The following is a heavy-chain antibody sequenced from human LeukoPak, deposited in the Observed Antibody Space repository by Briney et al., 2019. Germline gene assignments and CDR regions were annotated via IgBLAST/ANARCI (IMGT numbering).Heavy chain of an antibody. CDR2: IYYSGDT. J-gene: IGHJ5*02. CDR3: ARGTYYHGSGSYPWFDP. D-gene: IGHD3-10*01. V-gene: IGHV4-31*03. Sequence: SETLSLTCTVSGGSISSGDSFWSWLRQHPGKGLEWIGSIYYSGDTYYSPSHKSRLSISADTSKNLFSLKLSSVTDADTAVYYCARGTYYHGSGSYPWFDPWGQGTLVTVSS. CDR1: GGSISSGDSF.